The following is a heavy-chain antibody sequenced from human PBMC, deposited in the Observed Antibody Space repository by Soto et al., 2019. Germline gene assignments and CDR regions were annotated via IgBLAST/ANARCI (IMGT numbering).Heavy chain of an antibody. CDR2: ISGGGGDT. J-gene: IGHJ6*02. CDR3: ARDGLTDQLLNCCGMAV. Sequence: EVQVLESGGGLVQPGGSLRLSCAASGFTFSSYSMSWVRQAPGQGLEWVSGISGGGGDTYYADSVKGQFTISRDNSKNTLYLQMNSLRAEDTVVYYCARDGLTDQLLNCCGMAVWTQGTTVTVSS. CDR1: GFTFSSYS. V-gene: IGHV3-23*01. D-gene: IGHD2-2*01.